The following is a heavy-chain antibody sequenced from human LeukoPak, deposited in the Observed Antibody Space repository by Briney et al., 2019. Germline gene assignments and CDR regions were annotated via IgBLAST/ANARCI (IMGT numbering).Heavy chain of an antibody. CDR3: ARGPNWNDVMVDY. CDR2: ISSNGGST. Sequence: GGSLRLSCAASGFTFSSYAMHSVRQAPGKGLEYVSAISSNGGSTYYTNSVKGRFTISRDKSKNTLYLQMGSLRAEDMAVYYCARGPNWNDVMVDYWGQGTLVTVSS. D-gene: IGHD1-20*01. CDR1: GFTFSSYA. V-gene: IGHV3-64*01. J-gene: IGHJ4*02.